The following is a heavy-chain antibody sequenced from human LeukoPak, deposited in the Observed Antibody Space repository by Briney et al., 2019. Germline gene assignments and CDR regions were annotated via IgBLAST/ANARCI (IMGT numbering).Heavy chain of an antibody. CDR1: GGSFSVYY. Sequence: KASETLSLTCAVYGGSFSVYYWSWIRQPPGKGLEWIGDINHSGSTNYNPSLKSRVTISVDTSKNQFSLKVSSVTAADTAVYYCARSPRQYINSWYRMYYFDYWGQGTLVTVSS. CDR3: ARSPRQYINSWYRMYYFDY. J-gene: IGHJ4*02. V-gene: IGHV4-34*01. D-gene: IGHD6-13*01. CDR2: INHSGST.